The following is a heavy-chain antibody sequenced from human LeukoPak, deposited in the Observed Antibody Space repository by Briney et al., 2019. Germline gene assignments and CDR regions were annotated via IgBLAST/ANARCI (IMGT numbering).Heavy chain of an antibody. CDR2: IYHSGST. J-gene: IGHJ5*02. CDR1: GGSTSSSNW. V-gene: IGHV4-4*02. CDR3: ARDRTYGDYAYDP. Sequence: SETLSLTCAVSGGSTSSSNWWSWVRQPPGKGLEWIGEIYHSGSTNYNPSLKSRVTISVDKSKNQFSLKLSSVTAADTAVYYCARDRTYGDYAYDPWGQGTLVTVSS. D-gene: IGHD4-17*01.